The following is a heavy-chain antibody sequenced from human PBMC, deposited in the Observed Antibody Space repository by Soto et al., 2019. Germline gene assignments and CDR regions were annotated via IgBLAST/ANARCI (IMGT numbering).Heavy chain of an antibody. Sequence: LRLSCAASGFTFSSYGMHWVRQAPGKGLEWVAVIWYDGSNKYYADSVKGRFTISRDNSKNTLYLQMNSLRAEDTAVYYCARDESSSWYPGYWGQGTLVTVS. D-gene: IGHD6-13*01. V-gene: IGHV3-33*01. CDR2: IWYDGSNK. CDR3: ARDESSSWYPGY. J-gene: IGHJ4*02. CDR1: GFTFSSYG.